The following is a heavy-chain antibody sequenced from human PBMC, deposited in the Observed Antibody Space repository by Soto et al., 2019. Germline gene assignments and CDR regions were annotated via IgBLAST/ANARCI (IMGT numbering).Heavy chain of an antibody. V-gene: IGHV3-23*01. Sequence: PGGSLRLSCAASGFTFSSYAMSWVRQAPGKGLEWVSAISGSGGSTYYADSVKGRFTISRDNSKNTLYLQMNSLRAEDTAVYYCAKDRGAYYDNSGYYYPYNCFDLWGQGTLVTVSS. CDR1: GFTFSSYA. J-gene: IGHJ5*02. CDR2: ISGSGGST. CDR3: AKDRGAYYDNSGYYYPYNCFDL. D-gene: IGHD3-22*01.